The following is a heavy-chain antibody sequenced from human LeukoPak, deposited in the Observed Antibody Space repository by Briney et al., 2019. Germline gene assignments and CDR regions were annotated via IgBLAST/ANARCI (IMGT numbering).Heavy chain of an antibody. Sequence: GGSLRLSCAASGFIVSSYETGWVHQAPGKGLEWLSYINSGGTVYYADSVKGRFTFSRDNAKNSLYLHMNSLRAEDTALYYCARFSSTWYVAFDMWGQGTMVTVSS. V-gene: IGHV3-48*03. CDR1: GFIVSSYE. J-gene: IGHJ3*02. D-gene: IGHD6-13*01. CDR3: ARFSSTWYVAFDM. CDR2: INSGGTV.